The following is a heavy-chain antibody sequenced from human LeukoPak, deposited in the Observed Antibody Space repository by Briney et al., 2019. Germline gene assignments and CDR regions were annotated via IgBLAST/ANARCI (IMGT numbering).Heavy chain of an antibody. J-gene: IGHJ4*02. CDR3: ARVGYSGYDLDY. V-gene: IGHV3-21*01. D-gene: IGHD5-12*01. CDR2: ISSSSSYI. Sequence: GGSLRLSCAASGFTFSSYSMNWVRQAPGKGLEWVSSISSSSSYIYYADSVKGRFTISRDNAKNSLYLQMNSLRAEDTAVYYCARVGYSGYDLDYWGQGTLVTVSS. CDR1: GFTFSSYS.